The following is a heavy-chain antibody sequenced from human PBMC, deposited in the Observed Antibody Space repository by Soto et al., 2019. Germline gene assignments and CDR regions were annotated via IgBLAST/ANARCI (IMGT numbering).Heavy chain of an antibody. J-gene: IGHJ4*02. D-gene: IGHD2-15*01. CDR2: IIPIFGTA. CDR1: GGTFSSYA. V-gene: IGHV1-69*12. Sequence: QVQLVQSGAAVKKPGSSVKVSCKASGGTFSSYAISWVRQAPGQGLEWMGGIIPIFGTANYAQKFQGRVTITADESTSTAYMELSSLRSEDTAVYYCAREGRYCSGGSCYSDYWGQGTLVTVSS. CDR3: AREGRYCSGGSCYSDY.